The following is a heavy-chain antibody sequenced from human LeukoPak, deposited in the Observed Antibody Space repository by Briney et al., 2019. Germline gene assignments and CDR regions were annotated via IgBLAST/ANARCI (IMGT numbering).Heavy chain of an antibody. CDR1: GFTFSSYW. CDR2: IKQDGSEK. D-gene: IGHD2-2*01. CDR3: ASHVVVVPAAMAGAFDI. Sequence: GGSLRLSCAASGFTFSSYWMSWVRQAPRKGLEWVANIKQDGSEKYYVDSVKGRFTISRDNAKNSLYLQMNSLRAEDTAVYYCASHVVVVPAAMAGAFDIWGQGTMVTVSS. J-gene: IGHJ3*02. V-gene: IGHV3-7*01.